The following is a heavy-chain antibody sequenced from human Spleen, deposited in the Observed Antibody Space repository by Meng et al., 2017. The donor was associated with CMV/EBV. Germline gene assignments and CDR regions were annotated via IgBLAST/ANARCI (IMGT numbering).Heavy chain of an antibody. V-gene: IGHV4-59*01. CDR3: ARGVGYCSRTSCFFEY. Sequence: SETLSLTCTVSGGSLRSYYWSWLRQPPGKGLEWIGHIYYSGSTNYSPSLKSRVTISVDTSKNQFSLKLTSVTAADTAVYYCARGVGYCSRTSCFFEYWGQGTLVTVSS. CDR1: GGSLRSYY. CDR2: IYYSGST. J-gene: IGHJ4*02. D-gene: IGHD2-2*01.